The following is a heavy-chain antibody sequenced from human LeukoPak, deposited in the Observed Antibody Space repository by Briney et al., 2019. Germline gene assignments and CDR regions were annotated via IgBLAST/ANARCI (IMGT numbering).Heavy chain of an antibody. D-gene: IGHD2-2*02. Sequence: ASVKVSCKASGYTFTGYYMNWVRQAPGRGLEWRGWINPSSGGTNYAQKFQGRVTMTRDTSISTAYMERSRLRSDDTAVYYYSRGRHCSSTSCYTYGYWGQGTLVTVSS. J-gene: IGHJ4*02. CDR1: GYTFTGYY. V-gene: IGHV1-2*02. CDR2: INPSSGGT. CDR3: SRGRHCSSTSCYTYGY.